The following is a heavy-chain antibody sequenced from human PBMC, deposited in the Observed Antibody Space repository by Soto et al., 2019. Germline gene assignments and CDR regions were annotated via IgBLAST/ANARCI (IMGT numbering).Heavy chain of an antibody. V-gene: IGHV4-59*08. Sequence: SETLSLTCTVSGGSINTYFWSWIRQPPGKRLEWIGYIYFSGSTDYNPSLKSRVTMSVDASKNQFSLRLSPVTAADTAVYYCARHNSAHYCSGGSCLFDSWGQGTLVTVSS. CDR1: GGSINTYF. CDR2: IYFSGST. CDR3: ARHNSAHYCSGGSCLFDS. D-gene: IGHD2-15*01. J-gene: IGHJ4*02.